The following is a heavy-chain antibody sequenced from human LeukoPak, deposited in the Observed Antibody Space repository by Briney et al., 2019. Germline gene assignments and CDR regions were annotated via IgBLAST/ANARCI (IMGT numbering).Heavy chain of an antibody. J-gene: IGHJ4*02. CDR2: IIPILGIA. V-gene: IGHV1-69*04. CDR3: APSYYYDSSGPPLFDY. Sequence: ASVKVSCKASGGTFSSYAISWVRQAPGQGLEWMGRIIPILGIANYAQKFQGRVTITADKSTSTAYMELGSLRSEDTAVYYCAPSYYYDSSGPPLFDYWGQGTLVTVSS. CDR1: GGTFSSYA. D-gene: IGHD3-22*01.